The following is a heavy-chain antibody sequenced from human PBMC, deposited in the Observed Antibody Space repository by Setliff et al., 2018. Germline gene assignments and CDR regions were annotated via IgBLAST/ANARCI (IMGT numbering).Heavy chain of an antibody. CDR1: GYTFKTYG. CDR3: AMSSWPGRPNDFDL. J-gene: IGHJ3*01. Sequence: ASVKVSCKASGYTFKTYGFNWVRQAPGQGLEWLGRIDLYNAGTTYAEKMETKVTMTVDTSSNIGYMELRSLTSDDTGIYFCAMSSWPGRPNDFDLWGQGTEVTVSS. D-gene: IGHD6-6*01. V-gene: IGHV1-18*01. CDR2: IDLYNAGT.